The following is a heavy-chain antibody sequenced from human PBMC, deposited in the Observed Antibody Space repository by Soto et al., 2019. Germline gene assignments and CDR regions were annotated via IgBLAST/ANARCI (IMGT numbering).Heavy chain of an antibody. CDR3: ASHGRRAADRWEYFDL. Sequence: GGSLRLSCVASGFAFSNYAMSWVRQAPGKGLEWVSAISGSGSSTYYADSVKGRFTISRDNSKNTLYLQMNSLRAEDTAVYYCASHGRRAADRWEYFDLWGRGTLVTVSS. D-gene: IGHD6-13*01. J-gene: IGHJ2*01. CDR2: ISGSGSST. CDR1: GFAFSNYA. V-gene: IGHV3-23*01.